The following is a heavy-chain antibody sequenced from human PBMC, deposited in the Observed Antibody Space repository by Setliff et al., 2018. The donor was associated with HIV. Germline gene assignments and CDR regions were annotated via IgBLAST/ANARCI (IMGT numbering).Heavy chain of an antibody. J-gene: IGHJ5*02. V-gene: IGHV4-34*01. Sequence: SETLSLTCAVYGGSLSGYYWSWIRQPPGKGLEWFGEINHSGSTKYNPSLQSRVTMSIDTSKNQFSLRLTSVTAADTAVYYCSRRIDDSGSFPDKNWFDTWGQGSLVTVSS. CDR3: SRRIDDSGSFPDKNWFDT. D-gene: IGHD3-10*01. CDR1: GGSLSGYY. CDR2: INHSGST.